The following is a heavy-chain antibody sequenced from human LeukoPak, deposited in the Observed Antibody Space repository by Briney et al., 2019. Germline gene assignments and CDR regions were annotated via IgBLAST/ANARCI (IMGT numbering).Heavy chain of an antibody. V-gene: IGHV4-34*01. CDR2: INHSGST. Sequence: SETLSLTCAVYGVSFSGYYWSWIRQPPGKGLEWIGEINHSGSTNYNPSLKSRVTISVDASKNQFSLKLSSVTAADTAVYYCAREGLYWSTYHYYGMDVWGQGTTVTVSS. CDR3: AREGLYWSTYHYYGMDV. D-gene: IGHD1-1*01. J-gene: IGHJ6*02. CDR1: GVSFSGYY.